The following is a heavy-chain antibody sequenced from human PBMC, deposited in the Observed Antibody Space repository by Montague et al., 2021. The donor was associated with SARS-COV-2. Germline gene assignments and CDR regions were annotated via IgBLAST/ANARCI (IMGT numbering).Heavy chain of an antibody. V-gene: IGHV3-74*01. J-gene: IGHJ4*02. Sequence: SLRLSCAGSGFTFGLYWMHWVRQVPGKGLVWVAATNTDGGGTRYADLVKGRFTISRDNIKKMVYLQLNSLKVEDTALYYCTRGEAVTGSLDYWGRGTLVTVTS. D-gene: IGHD6-19*01. CDR1: GFTFGLYW. CDR3: TRGEAVTGSLDY. CDR2: TNTDGGGT.